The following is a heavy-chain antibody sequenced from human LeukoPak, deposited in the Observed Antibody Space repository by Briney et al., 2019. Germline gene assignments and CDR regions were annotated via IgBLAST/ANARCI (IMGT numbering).Heavy chain of an antibody. D-gene: IGHD2-2*01. J-gene: IGHJ4*02. Sequence: PGGSLRLSCAASGFTFSSYAMHWVRQAPGKGLEGVAVISYDGSNKYYADSVKGRFTISRDNSKNTLYLQMNSLRAEDTAVYYCARDDIVVVPAANIDYWGQGTLVTVSS. CDR2: ISYDGSNK. V-gene: IGHV3-30-3*01. CDR3: ARDDIVVVPAANIDY. CDR1: GFTFSSYA.